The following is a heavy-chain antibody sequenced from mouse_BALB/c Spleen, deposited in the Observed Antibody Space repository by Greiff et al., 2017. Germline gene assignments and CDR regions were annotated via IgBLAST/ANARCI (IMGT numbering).Heavy chain of an antibody. V-gene: IGHV1-54*01. CDR2: INPGSGGT. CDR3: AREPCY. J-gene: IGHJ2*01. Sequence: QVQLQQSGAELVRPGTSVKVSCKASGYAFTNYLIEWVKQRPGQGLEWIGVINPGSGGTNYNEKFKGKATLTADKSSSTAYMQLSSLTSDDSAVYFCAREPCYWGQGTTLTVSS. CDR1: GYAFTNYL.